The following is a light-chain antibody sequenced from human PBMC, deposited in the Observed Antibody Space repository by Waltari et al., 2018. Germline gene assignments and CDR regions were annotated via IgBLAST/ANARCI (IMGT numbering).Light chain of an antibody. CDR3: QQYNRWPPLT. V-gene: IGKV3D-15*01. Sequence: EVVMTQSPATLSVSPGERATLSCRASQSIATDLAWYQHKPGQAPRLLIYHASTRATAIPTRFRGSGPGTDFTLTISGLQSEDSAVYYCQQYNRWPPLTFGGGTKVEI. CDR1: QSIATD. CDR2: HAS. J-gene: IGKJ4*01.